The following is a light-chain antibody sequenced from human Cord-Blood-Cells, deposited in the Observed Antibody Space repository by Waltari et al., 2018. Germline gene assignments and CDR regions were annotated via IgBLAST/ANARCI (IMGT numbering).Light chain of an antibody. CDR2: GKN. CDR1: SLRSYY. Sequence: SSELTQDPAVSVALGQIVRITCQGDSLRSYYASWYQQKPGQAPVLVIYGKNNRPSGIPDRFSGSSSGNTASLTITGAQAEDEADYYCNSLDSSGNHLVFGGGTKLTVL. CDR3: NSLDSSGNHLV. J-gene: IGLJ2*01. V-gene: IGLV3-19*01.